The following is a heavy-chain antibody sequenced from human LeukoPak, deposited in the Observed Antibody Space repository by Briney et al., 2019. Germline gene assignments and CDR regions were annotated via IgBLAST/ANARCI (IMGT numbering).Heavy chain of an antibody. J-gene: IGHJ4*02. Sequence: GASVKVSCKASGYTFTDYYIHWVLQAPGQGLEWMGWINPKSGGANYAQKIQGTVTMTRDTSISTAYMELSRLRFDDTAVYYCARDNYGTLDYWGQGTLVTVSS. CDR1: GYTFTDYY. CDR3: ARDNYGTLDY. V-gene: IGHV1-2*02. D-gene: IGHD3-10*01. CDR2: INPKSGGA.